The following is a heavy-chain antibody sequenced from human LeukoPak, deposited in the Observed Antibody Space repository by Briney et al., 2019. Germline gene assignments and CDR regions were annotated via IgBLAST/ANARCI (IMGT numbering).Heavy chain of an antibody. CDR2: ISSSSSYI. J-gene: IGHJ4*02. CDR3: AGGEVVSSSWFPHRNY. CDR1: GFTFSSYS. D-gene: IGHD6-13*01. V-gene: IGHV3-21*01. Sequence: GGSLRLSCAASGFTFSSYSMNWVRQAPGKGLEWVSSISSSSSYIYYADSVEGRFTISRGNAKNSLYLQMNSLRAEDTAVYYCAGGEVVSSSWFPHRNYWGQGTLVTVSS.